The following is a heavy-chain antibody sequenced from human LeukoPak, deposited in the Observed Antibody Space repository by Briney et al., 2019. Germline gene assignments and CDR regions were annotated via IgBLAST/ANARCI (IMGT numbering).Heavy chain of an antibody. J-gene: IGHJ4*02. CDR1: GFTFRSSA. Sequence: GGFRRLSCAASGFTFRSSAMDWVRQAPGKALEWVAVIWYVGINKYYADSVKGRSTISRDNSTNPLYLQKNSRRAEDTAVYYCARAHGYSYGYIDYWGQGTLVTVSS. CDR3: ARAHGYSYGYIDY. D-gene: IGHD5-18*01. V-gene: IGHV3-33*01. CDR2: IWYVGINK.